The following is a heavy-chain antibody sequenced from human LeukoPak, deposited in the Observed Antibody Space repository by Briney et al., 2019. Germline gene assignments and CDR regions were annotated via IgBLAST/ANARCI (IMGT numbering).Heavy chain of an antibody. D-gene: IGHD3-10*01. CDR1: GGSISGWY. V-gene: IGHV3-53*01. CDR3: VGEAYYGSGSSTSRAFDY. CDR2: LCSDEST. J-gene: IGHJ4*02. Sequence: ETLSLTCTVSGGSISGWYWSWVRQAPGKGLEWVSVLCSDESTYYTDSVQGRFTISRDNSRNTLYLQMNSLRAEDTAIYYCVGEAYYGSGSSTSRAFDYWGQGTLVTVSS.